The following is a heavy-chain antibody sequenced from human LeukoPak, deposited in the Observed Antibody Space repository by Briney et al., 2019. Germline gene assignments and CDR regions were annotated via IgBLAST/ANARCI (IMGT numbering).Heavy chain of an antibody. D-gene: IGHD3-22*01. CDR2: ISSSSSYI. Sequence: PGGSLRLSCAASGFTFSSYAMSWVRQAPGKGLEWVSSISSSSSYIYYADSVKGRFTISRDNAKNSLYLQMNSLRAEDTAVYYCARDYDSSGYNDYWGQGTLVTVSS. CDR3: ARDYDSSGYNDY. CDR1: GFTFSSYA. J-gene: IGHJ4*02. V-gene: IGHV3-21*01.